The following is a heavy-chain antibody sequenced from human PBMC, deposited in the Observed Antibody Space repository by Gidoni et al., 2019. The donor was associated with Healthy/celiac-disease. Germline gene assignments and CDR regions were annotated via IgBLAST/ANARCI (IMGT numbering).Heavy chain of an antibody. V-gene: IGHV3-21*01. J-gene: IGHJ4*02. Sequence: EVQLVESGGGLVKPGWSLRLSCAASVFSFSSYSMNWVRQAPGKGLEWVSSISSSSSYIYYADSVKGRFTISRDNAKNSLYLKMNSLRAEDTAVYYCAREYCSSTSCYAWGYWGQGTLVTVSS. CDR3: AREYCSSTSCYAWGY. D-gene: IGHD2-2*01. CDR2: ISSSSSYI. CDR1: VFSFSSYS.